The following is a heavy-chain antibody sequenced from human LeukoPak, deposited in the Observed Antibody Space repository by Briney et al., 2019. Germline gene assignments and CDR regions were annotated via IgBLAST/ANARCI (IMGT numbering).Heavy chain of an antibody. V-gene: IGHV4-59*01. CDR3: ARGGFYFDY. CDR2: IYCSGST. Sequence: SETLSLTCTVSGGSISSYYWSWIRQPPGKGLEWIGYIYCSGSTNYNPSVKSRVTMSVDTSKNQFSLKLSSVTAADTAVYYCARGGFYFDYWGQGTLVTVSS. J-gene: IGHJ4*02. D-gene: IGHD3-16*01. CDR1: GGSISSYY.